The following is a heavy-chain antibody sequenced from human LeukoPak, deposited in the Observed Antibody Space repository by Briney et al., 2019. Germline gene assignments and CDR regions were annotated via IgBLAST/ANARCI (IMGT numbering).Heavy chain of an antibody. D-gene: IGHD5-12*01. V-gene: IGHV4-39*01. CDR1: GGSISSSSYY. J-gene: IGHJ4*02. CDR3: ARRGVATTTDV. CDR2: IYYSGST. Sequence: SETLSLTCIVSGGSISSSSYYWGWIRQPPGKGLEWIGSIYYSGSTYYNPSLKSRVTISVDTSKNQFSLKLSSVTAADTAVYYCARRGVATTTDVWGQGTLVTVSS.